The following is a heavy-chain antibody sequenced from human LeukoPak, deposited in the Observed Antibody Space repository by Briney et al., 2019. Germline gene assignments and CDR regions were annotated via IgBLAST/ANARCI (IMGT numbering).Heavy chain of an antibody. Sequence: GGSLRLSCAASGFTFSNYAMTWVRQAPGKGLEWVSAVSGSGAIAYYTDSVKGRFTISRDNSKNTLYLQMNSLRAEDTAVSYCAKDGRGVLVRGVIPRLYFDYWGQGTLVTVPS. CDR1: GFTFSNYA. J-gene: IGHJ4*02. V-gene: IGHV3-23*01. CDR2: VSGSGAIA. D-gene: IGHD3-10*01. CDR3: AKDGRGVLVRGVIPRLYFDY.